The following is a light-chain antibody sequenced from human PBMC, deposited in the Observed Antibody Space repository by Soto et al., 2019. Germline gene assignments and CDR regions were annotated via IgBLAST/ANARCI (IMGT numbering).Light chain of an antibody. CDR3: QHYNNWPYT. V-gene: IGKV3-15*01. CDR1: QSVSSY. Sequence: ETAMTQSPATLSASPGERVTLSCRASQSVSSYLAWYQLKPGQAPRLLIYGASTRATGVPARFSGSGSGTESTLTISSLQSEDFAVYYCQHYNNWPYTFGQGTELEIK. J-gene: IGKJ2*01. CDR2: GAS.